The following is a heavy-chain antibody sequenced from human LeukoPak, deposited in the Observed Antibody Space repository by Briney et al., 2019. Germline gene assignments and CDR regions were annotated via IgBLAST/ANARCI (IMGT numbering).Heavy chain of an antibody. J-gene: IGHJ5*02. V-gene: IGHV4-31*03. CDR1: GGSISSGGYY. Sequence: PSETLSLTCTVSGGSISSGGYYWSWIRQHPGKGLEWIGYIHYSGSTYYNPSLKSRVTISVDTSKNQFSLKLSSVTAADTAVYYCARVRSASYYNLFDPWGQGTQVTVSS. D-gene: IGHD3-10*01. CDR3: ARVRSASYYNLFDP. CDR2: IHYSGST.